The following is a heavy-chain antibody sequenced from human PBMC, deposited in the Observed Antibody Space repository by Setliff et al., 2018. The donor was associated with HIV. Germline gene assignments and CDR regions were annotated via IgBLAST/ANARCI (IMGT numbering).Heavy chain of an antibody. D-gene: IGHD1-26*01. CDR2: IRQDGREF. Sequence: SLKISCVASEFTFTTYWTSWVRQAPGTGLEWVANIRQDGREFYYVDSVKGRFTITRDNAKKSLYLQMDSLRAEDTAIYYCARDSPYSGDYAPRDPFDIWGQGTMVTVSS. J-gene: IGHJ3*02. V-gene: IGHV3-7*05. CDR3: ARDSPYSGDYAPRDPFDI. CDR1: EFTFTTYW.